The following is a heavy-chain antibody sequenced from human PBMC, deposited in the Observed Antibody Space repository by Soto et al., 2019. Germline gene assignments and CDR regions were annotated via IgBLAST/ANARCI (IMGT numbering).Heavy chain of an antibody. V-gene: IGHV3-21*01. Sequence: EVQLVESGGGLVKPGGSLRLSCAASGFTFSSYSMNWVRQAPGKGLEWVSSISSSRSYIYYADSVKGRFTISRDNAKNSLYLQMDSLRAEDTAVYYCAREYQLDYWGQVTLFTVSS. CDR1: GFTFSSYS. CDR2: ISSSRSYI. J-gene: IGHJ4*02. D-gene: IGHD2-2*01. CDR3: AREYQLDY.